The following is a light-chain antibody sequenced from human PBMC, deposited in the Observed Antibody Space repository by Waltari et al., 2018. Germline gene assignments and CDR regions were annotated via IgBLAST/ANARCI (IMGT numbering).Light chain of an antibody. Sequence: QSALTQPPSASGSPGPSVAISCPGTRSDVGAYNFVPWYQQHPGRAPKLRIYEVNERPSGVSDRFSGSKSGNTATLTVSRLQAEDEADFYCSSYAGNNNYVFGTGTKVTVL. J-gene: IGLJ1*01. CDR1: RSDVGAYNF. CDR3: SSYAGNNNYV. CDR2: EVN. V-gene: IGLV2-8*01.